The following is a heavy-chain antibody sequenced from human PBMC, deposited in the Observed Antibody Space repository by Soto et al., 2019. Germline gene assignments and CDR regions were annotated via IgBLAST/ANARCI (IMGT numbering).Heavy chain of an antibody. V-gene: IGHV3-23*01. CDR2: ISGSGGST. CDR1: GFTFSSYA. CDR3: AKDLKYTYGQDY. J-gene: IGHJ4*02. Sequence: EVQLLESGGGLVQPGGSLRLSCAASGFTFSSYAMSWVRQAPGKGLEWVSTISGSGGSTYYADSVKGRFAISRNNSKNTLYLQMNSLRAEDTAVYYCAKDLKYTYGQDYWGKGTLVTVS. D-gene: IGHD5-18*01.